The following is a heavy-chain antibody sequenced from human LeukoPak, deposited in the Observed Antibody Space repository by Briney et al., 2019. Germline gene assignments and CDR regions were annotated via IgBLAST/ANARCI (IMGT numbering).Heavy chain of an antibody. CDR3: AKAVLNYYGSGSYYNDYYYGMDV. V-gene: IGHV3-30*18. J-gene: IGHJ6*02. D-gene: IGHD3-10*01. Sequence: GGSLRLSCAAPGFTFSSYGMHWVRQAPGKGLEWVAVISYDGSNKYYADSVKGRFTISRDNSKNTLYLQMNSLRAEDTAVYYCAKAVLNYYGSGSYYNDYYYGMDVWGQGTTVTVSS. CDR2: ISYDGSNK. CDR1: GFTFSSYG.